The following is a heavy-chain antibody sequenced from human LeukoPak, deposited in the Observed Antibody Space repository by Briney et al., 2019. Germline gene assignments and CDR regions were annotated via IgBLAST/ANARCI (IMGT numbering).Heavy chain of an antibody. J-gene: IGHJ4*02. D-gene: IGHD3-9*01. CDR2: IRYDGSNK. Sequence: GGSLRLSCAASGFNFSSYDMHWVRQAPGKGLEWVALIRYDGSNKYYADSVKGRFTISRDNSKNTLYLQMSSLGAEDTAVYYCATYDILTGYRRPDYWGQGTLVTVSS. CDR3: ATYDILTGYRRPDY. CDR1: GFNFSSYD. V-gene: IGHV3-30*02.